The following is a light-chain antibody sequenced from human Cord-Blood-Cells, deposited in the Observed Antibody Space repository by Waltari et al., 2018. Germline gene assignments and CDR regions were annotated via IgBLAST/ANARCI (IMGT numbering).Light chain of an antibody. V-gene: IGKV1-5*01. CDR1: QSISSW. CDR2: DAS. J-gene: IGKJ1*01. CDR3: QQYNSYWT. Sequence: DLQMTQSPSPLSASVGDRVTITCRASQSISSWLAWHQQKPVKAPELLIYDASSLESGVTSRFSGSGSGTEFTLTISSLQPDDFATYYCQQYNSYWTFGQGTKVEIK.